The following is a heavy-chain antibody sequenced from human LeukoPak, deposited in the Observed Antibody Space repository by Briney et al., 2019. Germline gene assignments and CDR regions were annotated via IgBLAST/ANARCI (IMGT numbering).Heavy chain of an antibody. CDR2: IVPYFDTA. V-gene: IGHV1-69*13. CDR3: ARVTTVTTTLDY. CDR1: GGSFNYHA. D-gene: IGHD4-17*01. J-gene: IGHJ4*02. Sequence: HGASVKVSCKASGGSFNYHALTWVRQAPGQGLEWMGGIVPYFDTAIYAQKFQGRVTITADESTSTAYMELSSLRSEDTAVYYCARVTTVTTTLDYWGQGTLVTVSS.